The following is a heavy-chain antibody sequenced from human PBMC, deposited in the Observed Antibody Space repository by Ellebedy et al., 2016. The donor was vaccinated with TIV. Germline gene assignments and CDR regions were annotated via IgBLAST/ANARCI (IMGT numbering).Heavy chain of an antibody. D-gene: IGHD6-19*01. J-gene: IGHJ4*02. CDR2: VIPIIGAV. V-gene: IGHV1-69*13. CDR1: ADILSSYA. Sequence: AASVKVSCNASADILSSYAISWVRQAPGQGLEWMGGVIPIIGAVNYAQDFQGRVKNTADAFTYTSHILLSSLRSDDTAIYYCVRIEDGGWALDHWGQGTLVTVSS. CDR3: VRIEDGGWALDH.